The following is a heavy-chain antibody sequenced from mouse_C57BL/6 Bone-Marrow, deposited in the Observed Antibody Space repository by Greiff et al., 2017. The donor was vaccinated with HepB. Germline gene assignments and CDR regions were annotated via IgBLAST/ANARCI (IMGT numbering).Heavy chain of an antibody. J-gene: IGHJ4*01. CDR2: IRNKANGYTT. CDR1: GFTFTDYY. CDR3: VRSDGYYYYAMDY. Sequence: EVMLVESGGGLVQPGGSLSLSCAASGFTFTDYYMSWVRQPPGKALEWLGFIRNKANGYTTEYSASVKGLFTISRDNSQSILYLQMNALSAEDSATYYCVRSDGYYYYAMDYWGQGTSVTVSS. V-gene: IGHV7-3*01. D-gene: IGHD2-3*01.